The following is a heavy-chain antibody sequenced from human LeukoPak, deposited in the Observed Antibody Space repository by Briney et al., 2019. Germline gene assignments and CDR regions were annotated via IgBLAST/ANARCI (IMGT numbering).Heavy chain of an antibody. D-gene: IGHD2-8*01. CDR2: FIPIFGTA. CDR3: ARSPPGLIYMDV. J-gene: IGHJ6*03. V-gene: IGHV1-69*13. CDR1: GGTFNSYA. Sequence: SVKVSCKASGGTFNSYAISWVRQAPGQGFEWMGGFIPIFGTANYAQKFQGRVMITADESTSTAYMDLNSLRSEDTDVYYCARSPPGLIYMDVWGKGTTVSVSS.